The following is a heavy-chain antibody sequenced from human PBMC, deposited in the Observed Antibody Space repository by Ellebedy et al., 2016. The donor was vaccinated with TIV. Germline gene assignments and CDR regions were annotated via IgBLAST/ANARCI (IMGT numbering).Heavy chain of an antibody. J-gene: IGHJ6*02. CDR3: ARDIVVVPAAILTHYYYGMDV. CDR2: INSGSSSI. CDR1: GFTFSSYS. D-gene: IGHD2-2*01. V-gene: IGHV3-48*01. Sequence: GESLKISCAASGFTFSSYSMNWVRQAPGKGLEWISYINSGSSSIYYADSVKGRFTISRDNAKNSLYLQMNSLRAEDTAVYYCARDIVVVPAAILTHYYYGMDVWGQGTTVTVSS.